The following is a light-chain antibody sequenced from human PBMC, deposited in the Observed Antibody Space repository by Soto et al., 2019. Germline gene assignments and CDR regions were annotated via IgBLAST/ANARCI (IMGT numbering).Light chain of an antibody. Sequence: QSVLTQPASVSGSPGQSITISCTGTSSDFGSYNLVSWYQQHPAKAPKLLIYEGTYRPSGVSYRFSGSKSGNTASLTISGLQAGDEADYYCAAWDDSLNAYVFGIGTKVTVL. CDR3: AAWDDSLNAYV. CDR2: EGT. CDR1: SSDFGSYNL. V-gene: IGLV2-23*01. J-gene: IGLJ1*01.